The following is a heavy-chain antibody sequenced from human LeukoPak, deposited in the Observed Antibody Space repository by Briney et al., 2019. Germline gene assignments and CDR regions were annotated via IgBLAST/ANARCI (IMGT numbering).Heavy chain of an antibody. CDR3: ARDRGGVDTPFDY. V-gene: IGHV4-39*07. CDR2: IYYSGST. J-gene: IGHJ4*02. CDR1: GFTFSSYW. Sequence: GSLRLSCAASGFTFSSYWMSWVRQAPGKGLEWIGSIYYSGSTYYNPSLKSRVTISVDTSKNQFSLKLSSVTAADTAVYYCARDRGGVDTPFDYWGQGTLVTVSS. D-gene: IGHD5-18*01.